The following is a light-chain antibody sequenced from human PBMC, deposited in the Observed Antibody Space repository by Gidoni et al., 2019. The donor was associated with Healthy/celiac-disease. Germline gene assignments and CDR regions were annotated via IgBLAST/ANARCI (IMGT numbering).Light chain of an antibody. Sequence: EIVMTQSPATLSVSPGERATLSCRASQSVSSNVAWYQQKPGQAHRLLIYGASTRATGIPASFSGSVSGIEFTLTISSLQSEDFAVYYCQQYNNWPPGTFGQGTKVEIK. CDR2: GAS. CDR3: QQYNNWPPGT. V-gene: IGKV3-15*01. CDR1: QSVSSN. J-gene: IGKJ1*01.